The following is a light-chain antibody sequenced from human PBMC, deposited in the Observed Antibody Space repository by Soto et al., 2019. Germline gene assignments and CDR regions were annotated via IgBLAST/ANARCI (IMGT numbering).Light chain of an antibody. CDR1: QSINNS. V-gene: IGKV1-5*01. CDR2: DAS. CDR3: QKYNSFLYT. Sequence: DIQMTQSPSTLSSSIGDRVTITCRASQSINNSLAWYQQKPGKAHNLLIHDASSLKSGVPPRFSGSGSGTDFTLTIILLQPDDVATYSCQKYNSFLYTFGQGTQLEIK. J-gene: IGKJ2*01.